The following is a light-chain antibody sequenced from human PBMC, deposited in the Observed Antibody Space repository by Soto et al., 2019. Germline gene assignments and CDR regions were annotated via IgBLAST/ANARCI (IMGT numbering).Light chain of an antibody. CDR2: DAS. V-gene: IGKV3-11*01. CDR1: QSFSGY. CDR3: QQRSDWPPVLT. Sequence: EIVLTQSPATLSLSPGERVTLSCRASQSFSGYLAWYQQKPGQAPRLLIYDASKRATGIPARFSGRGSGTEFTLTISSLEPEDFAVYYWQQRSDWPPVLTFGQGTRLEIK. J-gene: IGKJ5*01.